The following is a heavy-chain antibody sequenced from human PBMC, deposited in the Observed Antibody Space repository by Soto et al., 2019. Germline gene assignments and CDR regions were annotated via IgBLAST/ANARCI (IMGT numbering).Heavy chain of an antibody. V-gene: IGHV1-18*01. CDR2: ISAYNGNT. D-gene: IGHD3-3*01. CDR3: ARDGYYDFWSGYLPYGMDV. CDR1: GYTFTSYG. J-gene: IGHJ6*02. Sequence: QVQLVQSGAEVKKPGASVKVSCKASGYTFTSYGISWVRQAPGQGLEWMGWISAYNGNTNYAQKLQGRVTMTTDTSTSTVYMELRSLRSDDTAVYYCARDGYYDFWSGYLPYGMDVWGQGTTVTVSS.